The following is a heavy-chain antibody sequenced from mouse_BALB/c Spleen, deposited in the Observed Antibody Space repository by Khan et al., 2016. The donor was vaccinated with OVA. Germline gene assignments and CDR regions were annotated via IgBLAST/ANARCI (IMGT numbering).Heavy chain of an antibody. CDR2: ISTYSGNT. CDR1: GYTFTDYA. D-gene: IGHD2-3*01. J-gene: IGHJ2*02. V-gene: IGHV1S137*01. Sequence: QVQLKESGPGLVRPGVSVKISCKGSGYTFTDYAIYWVRQSPAKSLEWVGLISTYSGNTNYKQNFKVQATMTVDKSHSTAYMELARLTSEASAIYFCARASLDGYIDYWGPGTSVTVSS. CDR3: ARASLDGYIDY.